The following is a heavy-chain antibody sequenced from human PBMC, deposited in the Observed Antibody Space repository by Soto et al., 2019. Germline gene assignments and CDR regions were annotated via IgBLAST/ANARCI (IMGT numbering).Heavy chain of an antibody. J-gene: IGHJ3*02. D-gene: IGHD6-13*01. Sequence: QVQLQESGPGLVKPSQTRSLTCTVSGGSISSGGYYWSWIRQHPGKGLEWIGYIYYSGSTYYNPSLKSRVTISVDTSKNQFSLKLSSVTAADTAVYYCARTFPAAGTGAFDIWGQGTMVTVSS. CDR1: GGSISSGGYY. CDR2: IYYSGST. V-gene: IGHV4-31*03. CDR3: ARTFPAAGTGAFDI.